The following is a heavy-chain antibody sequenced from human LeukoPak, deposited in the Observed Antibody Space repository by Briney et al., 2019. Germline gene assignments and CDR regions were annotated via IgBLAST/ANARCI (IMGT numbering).Heavy chain of an antibody. CDR3: TRYNNDHFDY. Sequence: GGSLRLSCAGSGFTFGGYGMHWFRQTPGKGLEWVAVIAYDGSRAFYADSVKGRFTISRDNSKNTMSVQMDDLRAEDTAVYYYTRYNNDHFDYWGQGTLVTVSS. D-gene: IGHD1-14*01. J-gene: IGHJ4*02. V-gene: IGHV3-33*01. CDR1: GFTFGGYG. CDR2: IAYDGSRA.